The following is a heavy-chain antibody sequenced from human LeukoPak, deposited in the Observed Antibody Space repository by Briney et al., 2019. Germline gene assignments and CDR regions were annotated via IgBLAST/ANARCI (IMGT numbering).Heavy chain of an antibody. CDR1: GYTLTELS. CDR2: FDPEDGET. J-gene: IGHJ5*02. Sequence: ASVKVTCKVSGYTLTELSMHWVRQAPGKGLEWMGGFDPEDGETIYAQKFQGRVTMTEDTSTDTAYMELSSLRSEDTAVYYCATRGYSGYDPAHSWSWFDPWGQGTLVTVSS. CDR3: ATRGYSGYDPAHSWSWFDP. D-gene: IGHD5-12*01. V-gene: IGHV1-24*01.